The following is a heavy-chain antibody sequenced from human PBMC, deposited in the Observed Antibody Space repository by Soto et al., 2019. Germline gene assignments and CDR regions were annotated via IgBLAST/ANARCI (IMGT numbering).Heavy chain of an antibody. V-gene: IGHV3-21*06. CDR2: ISSTTNYI. J-gene: IGHJ4*02. CDR1: GFTFTRYS. Sequence: GGSLRLSCAASGFTFTRYSMNWVRQAPGKGFEWVSSISSTTNYIYYGDSMKGRFTISRDNAKNSLYLEMNSLRAEDTAVYYCARESEDLTSNFDYWGQGTLVTVSS. CDR3: ARESEDLTSNFDY.